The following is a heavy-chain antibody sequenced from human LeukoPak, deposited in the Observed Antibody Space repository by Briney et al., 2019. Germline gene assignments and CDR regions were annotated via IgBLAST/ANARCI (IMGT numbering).Heavy chain of an antibody. J-gene: IGHJ5*02. V-gene: IGHV4-38-2*02. Sequence: SETLSLTCTVSGYSITTGYYWAWIRQLPGKGPEWIGSMYHNSGATFYSPSLKSRVTISVDTSKNQLSLKLSSVTAADTAVYYCAREDGSGWPRYNWFDPWGQGTLVTVSS. D-gene: IGHD6-19*01. CDR2: MYHNSGAT. CDR1: GYSITTGYY. CDR3: AREDGSGWPRYNWFDP.